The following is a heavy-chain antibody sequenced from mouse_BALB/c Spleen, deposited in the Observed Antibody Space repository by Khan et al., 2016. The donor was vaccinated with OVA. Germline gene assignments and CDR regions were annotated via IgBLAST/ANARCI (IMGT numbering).Heavy chain of an antibody. Sequence: QVQLKESGAELAKPGASVKMSCKASGYTFTTYWMHWVKQRPGQGLEWIAYINPASDYTDYNEKFKDRATLSADKSSSTAYMQLSSLTSEDSAVYYGTRDNIDYWGQGTTLTVSS. J-gene: IGHJ2*01. CDR3: TRDNIDY. V-gene: IGHV1-7*01. D-gene: IGHD1-3*01. CDR1: GYTFTTYW. CDR2: INPASDYT.